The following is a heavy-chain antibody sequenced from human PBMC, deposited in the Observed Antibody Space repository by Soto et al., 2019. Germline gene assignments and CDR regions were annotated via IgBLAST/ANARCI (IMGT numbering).Heavy chain of an antibody. V-gene: IGHV4-39*07. CDR1: GGSISSSSYY. CDR3: ARAVSSWYYSYGMDV. J-gene: IGHJ6*02. Sequence: SETLSLTCTVSGGSISSSSYYWGWIRQPPGKGLEWIGSIYYSGSTYYNPSLKSRVTISVDTSKNQFSVKLSSVTAADTAVYYCARAVSSWYYSYGMDVWGQGTTVTVSS. CDR2: IYYSGST. D-gene: IGHD6-13*01.